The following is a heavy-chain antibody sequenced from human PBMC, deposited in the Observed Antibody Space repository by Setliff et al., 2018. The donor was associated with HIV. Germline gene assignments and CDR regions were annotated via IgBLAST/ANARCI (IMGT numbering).Heavy chain of an antibody. J-gene: IGHJ5*02. Sequence: SVKVSCKASGGTFGRFGISWVRQAPGQGLEWMGGIIPTFTRANYAQKFQARVIITTDKSTSTAFMELTSLTSEDTAVYYCARSVHSLYGDYATYFDPWGQGSLVTVSS. D-gene: IGHD4-17*01. CDR3: ARSVHSLYGDYATYFDP. CDR2: IIPTFTRA. CDR1: GGTFGRFG. V-gene: IGHV1-69*05.